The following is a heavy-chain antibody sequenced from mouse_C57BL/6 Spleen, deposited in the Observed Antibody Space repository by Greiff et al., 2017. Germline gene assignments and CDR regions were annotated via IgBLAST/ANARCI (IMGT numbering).Heavy chain of an antibody. V-gene: IGHV1-15*01. D-gene: IGHD2-4*01. Sequence: QVQLQQSGAELVRPGASVTLSCKASGYTFTDYEMHWVKQTPVHGLEWIGAIDPETGGTAYNQKFKGKAILTADKSSSTAYMELRSLTSEDSAVYYCTRREDYDYLYYFDYWGQGTTLTVSS. CDR1: GYTFTDYE. CDR2: IDPETGGT. CDR3: TRREDYDYLYYFDY. J-gene: IGHJ2*01.